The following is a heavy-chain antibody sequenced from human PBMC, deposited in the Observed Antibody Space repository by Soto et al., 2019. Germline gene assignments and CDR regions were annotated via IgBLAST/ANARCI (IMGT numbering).Heavy chain of an antibody. D-gene: IGHD3-22*01. Sequence: QVQLQESGPGLVKPSETLSLTCTVSGGSVSSGSYYWSWLRQPPGKGLEWIGYIYYSGSTNYNPSLKSRVNISVDTSKNQFSLKLSAVTAADTAVYYCAAYYYDSSGDWYFDLWGRGTLVTVSS. CDR3: AAYYYDSSGDWYFDL. CDR2: IYYSGST. J-gene: IGHJ2*01. V-gene: IGHV4-61*01. CDR1: GGSVSSGSYY.